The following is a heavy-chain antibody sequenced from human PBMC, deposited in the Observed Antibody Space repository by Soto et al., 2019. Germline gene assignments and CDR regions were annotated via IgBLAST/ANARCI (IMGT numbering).Heavy chain of an antibody. CDR1: GFTFSSYG. Sequence: GGSLRLSCAASGFTFSSYGMHWVRQAPGKGLEWVAVISYDGSNKYYADSVKGRFTISRDNSKNTLYLQMNSLRAEDTAVYYCAKVWELLTDYWGQGTLVTVSS. D-gene: IGHD1-26*01. J-gene: IGHJ4*02. CDR2: ISYDGSNK. V-gene: IGHV3-30*18. CDR3: AKVWELLTDY.